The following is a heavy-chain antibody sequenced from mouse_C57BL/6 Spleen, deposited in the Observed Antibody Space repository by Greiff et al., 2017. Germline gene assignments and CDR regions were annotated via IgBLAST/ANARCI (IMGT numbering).Heavy chain of an antibody. D-gene: IGHD2-4*01. CDR3: AIYYEDY. J-gene: IGHJ3*01. CDR1: GFNIKDYY. CDR2: IDPEDGET. V-gene: IGHV14-2*01. Sequence: EVQLQESGAELVKPGASVKLSCTASGFNIKDYYMHWVKQRTEQGLEWIGRIDPEDGETKYAPQFQGKATITADTSSNTAYLQLSSLTSEDTAVYYCAIYYEDYWGQGTLVTVSA.